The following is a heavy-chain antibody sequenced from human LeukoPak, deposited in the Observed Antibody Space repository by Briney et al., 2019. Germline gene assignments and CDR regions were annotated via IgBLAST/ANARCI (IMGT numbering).Heavy chain of an antibody. V-gene: IGHV2-5*01. CDR2: IYWNDDK. CDR3: AHSGTVTTPHDAFDI. Sequence: SGPTLVNPAQTLTLTCTFSGFSLSTSGVGVGWIRQPPGKALEWLALIYWNDDKRYSPSLKSRLTITKDTSKNQVVLTMTNMDPVDTATYYCAHSGTVTTPHDAFDIWGQGTMVTVSS. J-gene: IGHJ3*02. CDR1: GFSLSTSGVG. D-gene: IGHD4-17*01.